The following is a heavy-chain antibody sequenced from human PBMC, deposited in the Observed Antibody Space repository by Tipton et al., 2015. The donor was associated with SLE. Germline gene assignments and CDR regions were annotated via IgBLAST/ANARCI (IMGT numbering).Heavy chain of an antibody. J-gene: IGHJ4*02. Sequence: TLSLTCTISGGSINGHYWSWFRQPPGKELEWIGYIYYSGSSTYNSSLKSRVTISTDTSKNQFSLKMNAVTAADTAVYFCAKVDDNYASFDFWGQGILVSVSS. V-gene: IGHV4-59*11. CDR2: IYYSGSS. CDR1: GGSINGHY. CDR3: AKVDDNYASFDF. D-gene: IGHD3-16*01.